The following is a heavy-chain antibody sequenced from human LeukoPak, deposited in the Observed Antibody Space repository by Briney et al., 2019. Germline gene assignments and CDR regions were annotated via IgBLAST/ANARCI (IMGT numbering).Heavy chain of an antibody. J-gene: IGHJ4*02. CDR2: IYWTGST. CDR1: GFTFSSYW. V-gene: IGHV4-59*04. Sequence: PGGSLRLSCAASGFTFSSYWMSWIRQPPGKALEWIGSIYWTGSTYYNSSLKSRVTMSVDTSNQQFSLTLSSVTAADTAVYYCARTPSGIQPFDYWGQGTLVTVSS. CDR3: ARTPSGIQPFDY. D-gene: IGHD5-18*01.